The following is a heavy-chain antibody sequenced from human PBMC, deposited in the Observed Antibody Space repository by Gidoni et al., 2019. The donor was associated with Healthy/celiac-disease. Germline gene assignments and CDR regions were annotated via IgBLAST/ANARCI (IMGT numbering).Heavy chain of an antibody. Sequence: QVQLQQWGAGLLKPSETLSLTCAVYGGSFSGYYWSWIRQPPGKGLEWIGEINHSGSTNYNPSLKSRVTISVDTSKNQFSLKLSSVTAADTAVYYCARGKGHYDILTGLYYFDYWGQGTLVTVSS. J-gene: IGHJ4*02. V-gene: IGHV4-34*01. CDR3: ARGKGHYDILTGLYYFDY. CDR2: INHSGST. D-gene: IGHD3-9*01. CDR1: GGSFSGYY.